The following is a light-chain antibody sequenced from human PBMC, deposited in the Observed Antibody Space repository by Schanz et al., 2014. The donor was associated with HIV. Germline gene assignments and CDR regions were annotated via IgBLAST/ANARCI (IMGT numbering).Light chain of an antibody. J-gene: IGLJ3*02. Sequence: QSVLTQPPSASGTPGQRVTISCSGSSSNIGTNTVNWYHHLPGTAPKLLIYSNSQRPSGVPDRFSGSKSGTSASLAISGLQSEDEADYYCTTWDDSLNGWVFGGGTKLTVL. CDR2: SNS. CDR3: TTWDDSLNGWV. CDR1: SSNIGTNT. V-gene: IGLV1-44*01.